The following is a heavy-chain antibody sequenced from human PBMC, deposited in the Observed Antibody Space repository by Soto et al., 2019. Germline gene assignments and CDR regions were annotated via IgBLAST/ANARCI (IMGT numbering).Heavy chain of an antibody. D-gene: IGHD3-10*01. V-gene: IGHV1-3*01. CDR1: GYTFTSYD. J-gene: IGHJ6*02. Sequence: GASVKVSCKASGYTFTSYDINWVRQATAQGLEWMGWINAGNGNTKYSQKFQGRVTITRDTSASTAYMELSSLRSEDTAVYYCASSRITMVPYGMDVWGQGTTVTVSS. CDR2: INAGNGNT. CDR3: ASSRITMVPYGMDV.